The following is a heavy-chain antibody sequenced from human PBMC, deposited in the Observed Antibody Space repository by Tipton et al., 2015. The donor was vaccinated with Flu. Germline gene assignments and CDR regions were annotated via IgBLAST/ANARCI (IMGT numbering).Heavy chain of an antibody. J-gene: IGHJ4*02. Sequence: LRLSCAVYGGSFSGYYWSWIRQPPGKGLEWIGEINHSGSTNYNPSLKSRVTISVDTSKNQFSLKLSSVTAADTAVYYCARDSSTGYFDYWGQGTLVTVSS. CDR3: ARDSSTGYFDY. CDR2: INHSGST. D-gene: IGHD3-9*01. CDR1: GGSFSGYY. V-gene: IGHV4-34*01.